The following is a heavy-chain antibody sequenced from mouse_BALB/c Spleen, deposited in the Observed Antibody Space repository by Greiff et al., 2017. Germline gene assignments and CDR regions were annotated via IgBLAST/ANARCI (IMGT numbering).Heavy chain of an antibody. J-gene: IGHJ4*01. CDR3: ARREWLLGAMDY. CDR1: GFAFSSYD. D-gene: IGHD2-3*01. CDR2: ISSGGGST. Sequence: EVKVEESGGGLVKPGGSLKLSCAASGFAFSSYDMSWVRQTPEKRLEWVAYISSGGGSTYYPDTVKGRFTISRDNAKNTLYLQMSSLKSEDTAMYYCARREWLLGAMDYWGQGTSVTVSS. V-gene: IGHV5-12-1*01.